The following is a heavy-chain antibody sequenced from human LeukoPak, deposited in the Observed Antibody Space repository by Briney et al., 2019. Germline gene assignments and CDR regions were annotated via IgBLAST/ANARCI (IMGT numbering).Heavy chain of an antibody. Sequence: GGSLRLSCAASGFTFSSYGMHWVRQAPGKGLEWVAVISYDGSNKYYADSVKGRFTISRDNSKNTLYLQMNSLRAEDTAVYYCAKWRSISIQHWGQGTLVTVSS. V-gene: IGHV3-30*18. J-gene: IGHJ1*01. CDR2: ISYDGSNK. CDR3: AKWRSISIQH. CDR1: GFTFSSYG. D-gene: IGHD3-3*01.